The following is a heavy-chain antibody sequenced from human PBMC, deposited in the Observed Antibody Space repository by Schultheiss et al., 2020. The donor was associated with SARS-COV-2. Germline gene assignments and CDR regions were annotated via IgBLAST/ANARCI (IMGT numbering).Heavy chain of an antibody. CDR1: GASVSSDNSY. V-gene: IGHV4-61*01. Sequence: SETLSLMCTVSGASVSSDNSYWTWIRQPPGGGLEWIGSVYFIGSTNYNPSLKSRFTITVDSSNNQFSLKLSSVTAADTAVYYCARGGYYYDSSGRLDYWGQGSLVTVSS. CDR3: ARGGYYYDSSGRLDY. CDR2: VYFIGST. D-gene: IGHD3-22*01. J-gene: IGHJ4*02.